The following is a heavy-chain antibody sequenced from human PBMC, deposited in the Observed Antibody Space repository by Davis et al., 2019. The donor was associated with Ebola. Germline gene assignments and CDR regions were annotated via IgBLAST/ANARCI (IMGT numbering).Heavy chain of an antibody. Sequence: PGGSLRLSCAASGFTASSNYMSWVRQAPGKGLEWVSVIYSGGSTYYADSVKGRFTISRDNSKNTLYLQMNSLRAEDTAVYYCARAAAGTWDFDYWGQGTLVTVSS. CDR2: IYSGGST. CDR3: ARAAAGTWDFDY. J-gene: IGHJ4*02. CDR1: GFTASSNY. D-gene: IGHD6-13*01. V-gene: IGHV3-53*01.